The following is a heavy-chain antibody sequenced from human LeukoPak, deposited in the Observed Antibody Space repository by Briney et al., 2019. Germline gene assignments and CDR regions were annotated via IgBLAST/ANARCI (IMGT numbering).Heavy chain of an antibody. V-gene: IGHV3-23*01. CDR1: GFTFSSYA. CDR2: ISGSGGST. Sequence: RGSLRLSCAASGFTFSSYAMSWVRQAPGKGLEWVSAISGSGGSTYYADSVKGRFTISRDNSKNTLYLQMNSLRAEDTAVYYCAKDHAALDYYDSSGYYYWKLWGQGTLVTVSS. J-gene: IGHJ4*02. CDR3: AKDHAALDYYDSSGYYYWKL. D-gene: IGHD3-22*01.